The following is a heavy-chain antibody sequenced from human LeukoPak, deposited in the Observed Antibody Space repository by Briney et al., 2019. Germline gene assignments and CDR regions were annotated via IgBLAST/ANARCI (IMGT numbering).Heavy chain of an antibody. J-gene: IGHJ4*02. Sequence: PGGSLRLSCTASGFPFIEHSMNWVRQAPGKGLEWISYIGIDSGNTKYADSVRGRFTISTDKAKNSLYLQMNSLRVEDTAVYYCARDHNYAFDNWGQGTLVSVAS. D-gene: IGHD1-1*01. CDR2: IGIDSGNT. V-gene: IGHV3-48*01. CDR3: ARDHNYAFDN. CDR1: GFPFIEHS.